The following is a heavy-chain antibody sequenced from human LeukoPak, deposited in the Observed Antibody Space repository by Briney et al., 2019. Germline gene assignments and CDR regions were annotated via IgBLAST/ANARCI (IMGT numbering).Heavy chain of an antibody. V-gene: IGHV1-18*01. CDR3: ARGGIRAAALPHLDY. CDR2: IRAYNGKT. J-gene: IGHJ4*02. Sequence: GGSGKVSCKASAYTFTNYGISWVGQAHGQGLEWMGWIRAYNGKTNYAQKRQGRVTMTTETARSTAYMELRSLRSDDTAVYYCARGGIRAAALPHLDYSGQGTLVTVSS. CDR1: AYTFTNYG. D-gene: IGHD6-13*01.